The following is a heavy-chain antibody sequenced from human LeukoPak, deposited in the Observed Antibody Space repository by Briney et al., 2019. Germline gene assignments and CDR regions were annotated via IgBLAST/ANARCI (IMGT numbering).Heavy chain of an antibody. V-gene: IGHV3-48*03. D-gene: IGHD3-10*01. Sequence: GGSLRLSCAASGFTFSSYEMSWVRQAPGKGLEWVSYVSNSGNPIYYADSVKGRFTISRDNAKQTLYLQMNSLRAEDTAVYYCARARGAGSFWAFGSWGQGTLVTVSS. CDR2: VSNSGNPI. CDR3: ARARGAGSFWAFGS. J-gene: IGHJ4*02. CDR1: GFTFSSYE.